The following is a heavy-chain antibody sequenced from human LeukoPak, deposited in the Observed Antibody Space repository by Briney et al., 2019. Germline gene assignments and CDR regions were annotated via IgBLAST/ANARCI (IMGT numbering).Heavy chain of an antibody. CDR3: ATARGSRGVFDY. Sequence: ASVKVSCKASGYTFTDYYMHWVQQAPGKGLEWMGLVDPEDGETFFAEKFQGRVIITADTSTDTAYMELSALTSEDTATYYCATARGSRGVFDYWGQGTLVTVSS. CDR2: VDPEDGET. J-gene: IGHJ4*02. CDR1: GYTFTDYY. D-gene: IGHD2-8*01. V-gene: IGHV1-69-2*01.